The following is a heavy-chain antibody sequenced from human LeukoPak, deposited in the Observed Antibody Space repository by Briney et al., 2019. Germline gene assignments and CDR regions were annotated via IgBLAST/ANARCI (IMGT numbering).Heavy chain of an antibody. V-gene: IGHV3-7*01. D-gene: IGHD2-21*02. Sequence: PGGSLRLSCAASGFTFSSYWMNWVRQAPGKGLEWVANIKQDGSEKNYVDFVKGRFTISRDNAKNSLDLQMNSLGAEDTAVYYCAKVPRDSDCYWGQGTLVTVSS. CDR1: GFTFSSYW. CDR2: IKQDGSEK. CDR3: AKVPRDSDCY. J-gene: IGHJ4*02.